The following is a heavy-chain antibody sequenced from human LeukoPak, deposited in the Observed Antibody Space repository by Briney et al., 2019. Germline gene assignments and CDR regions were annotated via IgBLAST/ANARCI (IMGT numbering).Heavy chain of an antibody. Sequence: SETLSLTCAVSGGSISSYYWSWIRQPPGKGLEWIGYISYSGSTNYNPSLKSRVTIFIDTSKNQFSLKLRSVTAADTAIYYCARQGYDILTGYIDAFDIWGQGTMVTVSS. CDR1: GGSISSYY. CDR2: ISYSGST. J-gene: IGHJ3*02. CDR3: ARQGYDILTGYIDAFDI. D-gene: IGHD3-9*01. V-gene: IGHV4-59*08.